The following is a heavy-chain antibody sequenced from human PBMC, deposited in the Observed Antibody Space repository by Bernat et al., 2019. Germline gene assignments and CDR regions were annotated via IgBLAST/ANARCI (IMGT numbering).Heavy chain of an antibody. V-gene: IGHV3-30*01. CDR2: ISYDGSNK. Sequence: QVQLVESGGGVVQPGRSLRLSCAASGFTFSRYAMHWVRQAPGKGLEWVAVISYDGSNKYYADSVKGRFAISRDNSKYTLYLQMNSLRAEDTAVYYCAGEIVGAFDIWGQGTMVTVSS. CDR3: AGEIVGAFDI. CDR1: GFTFSRYA. J-gene: IGHJ3*02. D-gene: IGHD2-21*01.